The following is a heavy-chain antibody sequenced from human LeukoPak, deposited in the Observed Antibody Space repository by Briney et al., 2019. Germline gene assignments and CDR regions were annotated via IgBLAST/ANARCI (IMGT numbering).Heavy chain of an antibody. Sequence: GGSLRLSCAASGFTFSTYSMNWVRQAPGKGLEWVSYIRNSGNTIYYADSVKGRFTISRDPAKNSLYLQMNSLRAEDTAVYYCARERVAATPDGAFDIWGQGTMVTVSS. CDR3: ARERVAATPDGAFDI. D-gene: IGHD2-15*01. CDR1: GFTFSTYS. CDR2: IRNSGNTI. J-gene: IGHJ3*02. V-gene: IGHV3-48*01.